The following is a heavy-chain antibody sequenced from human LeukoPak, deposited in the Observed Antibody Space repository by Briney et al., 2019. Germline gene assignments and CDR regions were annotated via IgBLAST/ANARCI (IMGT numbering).Heavy chain of an antibody. CDR1: GGSVSSGSYY. V-gene: IGHV4-61*01. CDR3: ARYPDYADYAPHFDY. CDR2: IYYSGST. D-gene: IGHD4-17*01. Sequence: SETLTLTCTVSGGSVSSGSYYWSWIRQPPGKGLEWIGYIYYSGSTNYNPSLKSRVAISIDTSKNQFSLKLSSVTAADTAVYYCARYPDYADYAPHFDYWGQGTLVTVSS. J-gene: IGHJ4*02.